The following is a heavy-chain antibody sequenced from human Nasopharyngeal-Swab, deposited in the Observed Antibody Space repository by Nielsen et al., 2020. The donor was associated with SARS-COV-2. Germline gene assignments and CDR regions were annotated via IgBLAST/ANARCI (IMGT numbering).Heavy chain of an antibody. V-gene: IGHV3-7*03. Sequence: GGSLRLSCAASGFTFSSYWMSWVRQAPGKGLEWVAKIKQDGSEKYYVDSVKGRFTISRDNTKNSLYLQMNSLRAEDTAVYYCARDGGGSYYADYWGQGTLVTVSS. J-gene: IGHJ4*02. CDR3: ARDGGGSYYADY. D-gene: IGHD1-26*01. CDR2: IKQDGSEK. CDR1: GFTFSSYW.